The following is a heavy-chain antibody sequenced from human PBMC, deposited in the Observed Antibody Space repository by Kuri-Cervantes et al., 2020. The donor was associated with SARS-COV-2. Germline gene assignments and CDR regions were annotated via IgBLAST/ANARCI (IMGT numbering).Heavy chain of an antibody. CDR2: INPNSGGT. CDR3: AREWCGGDCYSYYYYYYMDV. CDR1: GYTFTGYY. V-gene: IGHV1-2*02. J-gene: IGHJ6*03. Sequence: ASVKVSCKASGYTFTGYYMHWVRQAPGQGLEWMGWINPNSGGTNYARKFQGRVTMTRDTSISTAYMELSRLRSDDTAVYYCAREWCGGDCYSYYYYYYMDVWGKGTTGTVSS. D-gene: IGHD2-21*01.